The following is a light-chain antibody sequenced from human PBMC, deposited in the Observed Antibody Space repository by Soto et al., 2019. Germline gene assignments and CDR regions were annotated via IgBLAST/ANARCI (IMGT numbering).Light chain of an antibody. V-gene: IGLV2-14*01. CDR1: SSDVGGYNY. CDR2: EVS. Sequence: QSALTQPASVSGSPAQSITISCTGTSSDVGGYNYVSWYQQHPGRAPKLTIYEVSRRPSGVSDRFSGSKSGNTASLTISGLQAEDEADYYCSSYPDSGVFVVFGGGTQLTVL. J-gene: IGLJ2*01. CDR3: SSYPDSGVFVV.